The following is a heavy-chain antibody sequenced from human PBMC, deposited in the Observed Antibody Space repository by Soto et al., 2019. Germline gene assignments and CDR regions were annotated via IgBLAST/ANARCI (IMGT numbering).Heavy chain of an antibody. CDR3: ARVEYTYNYRGLDY. J-gene: IGHJ4*02. V-gene: IGHV4-34*01. Sequence: SETLSLTCAVYGGSFRGYYWTWIRQPPGKGLEWIGEIDHSGSTNYNPSLKSRVTISVDTSKNQFSLKLASVTAADTAVYYCARVEYTYNYRGLDYWGQGXLVTIYS. CDR1: GGSFRGYY. CDR2: IDHSGST. D-gene: IGHD3-16*01.